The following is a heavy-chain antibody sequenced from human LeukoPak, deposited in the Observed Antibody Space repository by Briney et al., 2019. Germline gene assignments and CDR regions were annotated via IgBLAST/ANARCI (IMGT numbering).Heavy chain of an antibody. CDR3: TTEGELTTYYYGMDV. V-gene: IGHV3-15*01. J-gene: IGHJ6*04. CDR2: IKSKTDGGTT. CDR1: GFTFSNAW. D-gene: IGHD1-7*01. Sequence: PGGSLRLSCAASGFTFSNAWMSWVRQAPGKGLEWVGRIKSKTDGGTTDYAAPVKGRFTISRDDPKNTLYLQMNSLKTEDTAVYYCTTEGELTTYYYGMDVWGKGTTVTVSS.